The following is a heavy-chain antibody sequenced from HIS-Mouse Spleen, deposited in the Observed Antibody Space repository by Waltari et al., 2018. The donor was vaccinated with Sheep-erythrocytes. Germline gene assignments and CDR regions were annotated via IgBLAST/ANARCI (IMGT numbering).Heavy chain of an antibody. CDR1: GYSISSGYY. Sequence: QVQLQESGPGLVKPSETLSLTCTVSGYSISSGYYWGWIRQPPGKGLEWIGSIYHSGSTYYNPSLTSRVTISVDTSKNQFSLKLSSVTAADTAVYYCARVSAYSSSWYYFDYWGQGTLVTVSS. V-gene: IGHV4-38-2*02. D-gene: IGHD6-13*01. J-gene: IGHJ4*02. CDR3: ARVSAYSSSWYYFDY. CDR2: IYHSGST.